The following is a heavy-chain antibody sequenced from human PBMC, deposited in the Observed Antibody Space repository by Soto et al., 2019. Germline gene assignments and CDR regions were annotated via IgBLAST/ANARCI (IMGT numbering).Heavy chain of an antibody. V-gene: IGHV1-3*05. D-gene: IGHD2-21*02. CDR1: GYTFTSYA. Sequence: QVQLVQSGAEEKKPGASVKVSCKASGYTFTSYAMHWVRQAPGQRLEGMGWINAGNGNTKYSQKFQGRVTITSDTSASTAYMELSSLRSEDTAVYYCARAWVVVTAPDYWGQGTLVTVSS. J-gene: IGHJ4*02. CDR2: INAGNGNT. CDR3: ARAWVVVTAPDY.